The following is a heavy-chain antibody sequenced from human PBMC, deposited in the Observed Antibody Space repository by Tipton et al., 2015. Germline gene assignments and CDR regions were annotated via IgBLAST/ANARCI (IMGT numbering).Heavy chain of an antibody. D-gene: IGHD2-15*01. CDR1: GGSISSYY. J-gene: IGHJ4*02. Sequence: TLSLTCTVSGGSISSYYWSWIRQSLGKGLEWIGYIHYHGSTNYKPSLKSRVTISVDTSKNQFSLKLSSVTAADTAVYYCARGLNSVVAATLGYWAQVTLVTVSS. V-gene: IGHV4-59*01. CDR2: IHYHGST. CDR3: ARGLNSVVAATLGY.